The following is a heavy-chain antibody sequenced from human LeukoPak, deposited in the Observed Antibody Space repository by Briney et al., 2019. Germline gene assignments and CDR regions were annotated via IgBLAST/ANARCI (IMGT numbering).Heavy chain of an antibody. Sequence: ASVKVSCKASGYTFTGYYMQWVRQAPGQGLEWMGWINPNSGGTNYAQKFQGRVTMTRDTSISTAYMELSRLRSDDTAVYYCAREVYDSSGYYYYYYYMDVWGKGTTVTISS. V-gene: IGHV1-2*02. CDR1: GYTFTGYY. D-gene: IGHD3-22*01. CDR2: INPNSGGT. CDR3: AREVYDSSGYYYYYYYMDV. J-gene: IGHJ6*03.